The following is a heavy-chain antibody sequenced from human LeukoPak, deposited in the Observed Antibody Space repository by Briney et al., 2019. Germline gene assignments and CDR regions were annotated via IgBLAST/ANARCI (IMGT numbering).Heavy chain of an antibody. V-gene: IGHV2-5*01. Sequence: SGPTLVNPTQTLTLTCTFSGFSLSTSGVGVGWIRQPPGKALEWLALIYWNDDKRYSPSLKSRLTITKDTSKNQVVLTMTNMDPVDTATYYCALDIAAAGTRGWFDPWGQGTLVTVSS. D-gene: IGHD6-13*01. CDR3: ALDIAAAGTRGWFDP. J-gene: IGHJ5*02. CDR1: GFSLSTSGVG. CDR2: IYWNDDK.